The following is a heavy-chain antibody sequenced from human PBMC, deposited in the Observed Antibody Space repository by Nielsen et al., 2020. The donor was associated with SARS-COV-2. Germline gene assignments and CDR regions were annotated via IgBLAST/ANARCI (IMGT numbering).Heavy chain of an antibody. D-gene: IGHD5-24*01. V-gene: IGHV3-43*01. CDR2: ISWDGGST. CDR1: GFTFDDYT. J-gene: IGHJ4*02. CDR3: AKLLDDGYNNNYFDY. Sequence: GGSLRLSCAASGFTFDDYTMHWVRQAPGKGLEWVSLISWDGGSTHYADSVKGRFTISRDNSINSLYLQMNSLRTEDTALYYCAKLLDDGYNNNYFDYWGQGTLVTVSS.